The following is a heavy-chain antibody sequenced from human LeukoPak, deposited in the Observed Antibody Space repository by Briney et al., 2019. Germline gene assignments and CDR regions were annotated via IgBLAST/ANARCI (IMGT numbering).Heavy chain of an antibody. Sequence: GGSLRLSCAASGFTFSSYAMSWVRQAPGKGLEWVSAISGSGGSTYYADSVKGRFTISRDNSKNTLYPQMNSLRAEDTAVYYCAKAAPYDFWSGYPPFDYWGQGTLVTVSS. CDR3: AKAAPYDFWSGYPPFDY. V-gene: IGHV3-23*01. CDR1: GFTFSSYA. CDR2: ISGSGGST. D-gene: IGHD3-3*01. J-gene: IGHJ4*02.